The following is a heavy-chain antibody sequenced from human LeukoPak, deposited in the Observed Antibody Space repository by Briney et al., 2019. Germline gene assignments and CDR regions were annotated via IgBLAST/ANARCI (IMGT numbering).Heavy chain of an antibody. J-gene: IGHJ4*02. CDR3: TTLIAQPKLLWFGAGRVMDDY. D-gene: IGHD3-10*01. CDR1: GFTFSNAW. V-gene: IGHV3-15*01. CDR2: IKSKTDGGTT. Sequence: GGSLRLSCAASGFTFSNAWMSWVRQAPGKGLEWVGRIKSKTDGGTTDYAAPVKGRFTISRDDSKNTLYLQMNSLKTEDTAVYYCTTLIAQPKLLWFGAGRVMDDYWAREPWSPSPQ.